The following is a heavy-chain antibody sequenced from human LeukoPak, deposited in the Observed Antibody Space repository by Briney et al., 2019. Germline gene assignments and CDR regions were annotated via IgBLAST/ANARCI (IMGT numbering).Heavy chain of an antibody. CDR2: ISAYSGTT. CDR3: ARLRVINGDLDY. V-gene: IGHV1-18*01. J-gene: IGHJ4*02. CDR1: GYTFISYG. Sequence: GASVKVSCKASGYTFISYGISWVRQAPGQGLEWMGWISAYSGTTKYTQKLRGRVTMTTETSPSTAYMELGSLRSDDTAVYYCARLRVINGDLDYWGQGTLVTVSS.